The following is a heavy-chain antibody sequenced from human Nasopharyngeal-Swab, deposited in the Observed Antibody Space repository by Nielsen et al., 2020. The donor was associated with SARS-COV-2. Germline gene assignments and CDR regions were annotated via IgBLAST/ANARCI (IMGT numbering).Heavy chain of an antibody. CDR2: INPNSGGT. CDR3: ARVSWDGYYYYYGLDV. V-gene: IGHV1-2*06. J-gene: IGHJ6*02. Sequence: ASVKVSCKASGYTFTGYYMHWVRQAPGQGLEWMGRINPNSGGTNYAQKFQGRVTMTRDTSISTAYMELSRLRSDDTAVYYCARVSWDGYYYYYGLDVWGQGTTVTVSS. D-gene: IGHD5-24*01. CDR1: GYTFTGYY.